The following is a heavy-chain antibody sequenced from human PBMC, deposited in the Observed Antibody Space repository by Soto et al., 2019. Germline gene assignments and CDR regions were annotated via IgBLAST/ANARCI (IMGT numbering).Heavy chain of an antibody. V-gene: IGHV4-30-4*01. CDR3: ARVWGSSSPIFDH. CDR2: IYYSGST. CDR1: GASIGSGDYY. Sequence: PSETLSLTCTVSGASIGSGDYYWSWIRQPPGKGLEWIGYIYYSGSTYYNPSLKSRVTISVDRSNNQFSLKLSSVTAADTAVCYCARVWGSSSPIFDHWGQGTLVTVSS. J-gene: IGHJ4*02. D-gene: IGHD6-6*01.